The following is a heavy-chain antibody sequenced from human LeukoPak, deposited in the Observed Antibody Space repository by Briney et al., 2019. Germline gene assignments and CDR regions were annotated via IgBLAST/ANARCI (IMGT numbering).Heavy chain of an antibody. Sequence: SQTLSLTCTVSGGSISSGSYYWSWIRQPAGKGLEWIGRIYTSGSTNYNPSLKSRVTISVDTSKNQFSLKLSSVTAADTAVYYCARQYYDFWSGINWFDPWGQGTLVTVSS. D-gene: IGHD3-3*01. J-gene: IGHJ5*02. V-gene: IGHV4-61*02. CDR2: IYTSGST. CDR3: ARQYYDFWSGINWFDP. CDR1: GGSISSGSYY.